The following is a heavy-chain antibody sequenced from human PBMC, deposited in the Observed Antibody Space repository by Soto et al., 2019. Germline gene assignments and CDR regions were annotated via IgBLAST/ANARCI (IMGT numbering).Heavy chain of an antibody. Sequence: GGSLRLSCVGSGFIFSNNGMHWVRQAPGKGLEWVASISFEGSKKFYADSVKGRFTISRDNSRNTLYLQMNSLRTEDTAVYYCAKDHVVDGRVYGSSELFFWGQGTQVTVSS. J-gene: IGHJ4*02. CDR3: AKDHVVDGRVYGSSELFF. CDR2: ISFEGSKK. V-gene: IGHV3-30*18. CDR1: GFIFSNNG. D-gene: IGHD3-10*01.